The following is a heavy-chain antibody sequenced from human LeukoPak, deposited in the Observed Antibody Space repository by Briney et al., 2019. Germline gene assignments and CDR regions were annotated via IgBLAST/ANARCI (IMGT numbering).Heavy chain of an antibody. CDR3: ARMGGIMITFGGVIVKSWFDP. CDR2: IYYSGST. D-gene: IGHD3-16*02. Sequence: SETLSLTCTVSGGSISSSSYYWGWTRQPPGKGLEWIGSIYYSGSTYYNPSLKSRVTISVDTSKNQFSLKLSSVTAADTAVYHCARMGGIMITFGGVIVKSWFDPWGQGTLVTVSS. V-gene: IGHV4-39*01. J-gene: IGHJ5*02. CDR1: GGSISSSSYY.